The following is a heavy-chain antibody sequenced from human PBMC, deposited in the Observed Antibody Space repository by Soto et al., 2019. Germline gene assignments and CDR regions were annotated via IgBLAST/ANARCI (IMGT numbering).Heavy chain of an antibody. Sequence: ASVKVSCKASGYTFTDYYIHWVRQAPGQGLEWMGWINPSSGTTNYAQMFQGRVTMTRGTSISTAYMELSRLTSDDTAVYYCARVAMIISAGPFETWGQGTVVTVSS. J-gene: IGHJ3*02. D-gene: IGHD5-18*01. CDR3: ARVAMIISAGPFET. CDR1: GYTFTDYY. V-gene: IGHV1-2*02. CDR2: INPSSGTT.